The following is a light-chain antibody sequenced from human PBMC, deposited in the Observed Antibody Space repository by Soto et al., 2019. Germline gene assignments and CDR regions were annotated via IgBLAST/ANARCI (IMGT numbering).Light chain of an antibody. CDR1: SSNIGAGYD. V-gene: IGLV1-40*01. J-gene: IGLJ2*01. CDR3: KSPDGGHRDVV. CDR2: DNS. Sequence: QSALTQPPSVSGDPGQRVTISCTGTSSNIGAGYDVHWYQQLPGTAPKLLLYDNSNRPSGVPDRFSGFKSDTSASLVIAGVQGEDEADYYCKSPDGGHRDVVFGGGTKLTVL.